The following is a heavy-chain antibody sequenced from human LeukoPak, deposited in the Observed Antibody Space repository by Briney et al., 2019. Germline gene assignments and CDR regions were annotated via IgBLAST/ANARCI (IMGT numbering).Heavy chain of an antibody. CDR3: ARLSGPAAAIDY. CDR2: IYYSGST. V-gene: IGHV4-39*01. J-gene: IGHJ4*02. CDR1: GGSISSSSYY. D-gene: IGHD2-2*01. Sequence: SETLSLTCTVSGGSISSSSYYWGWIRQPPGKGLEWIGSIYYSGSTYYNPSLKSRVTISVDTSKNQFSLKLSSVTAADTAVYYCARLSGPAAAIDYWGQGTLVIVSS.